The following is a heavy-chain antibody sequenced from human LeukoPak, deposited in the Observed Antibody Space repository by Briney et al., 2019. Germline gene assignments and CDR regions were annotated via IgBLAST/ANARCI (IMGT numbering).Heavy chain of an antibody. CDR3: ARTPRNGYIEGY. Sequence: ASVKVSCKASGYTFTSYDINWVRQATGHGLEWMGWMNPNSGDTGYAQNFQGRVTMTRDTSISTAYMELSSLRSEDTAVYYCARTPRNGYIEGYWGQGTLVTVSS. J-gene: IGHJ4*02. CDR2: MNPNSGDT. V-gene: IGHV1-8*01. D-gene: IGHD5-24*01. CDR1: GYTFTSYD.